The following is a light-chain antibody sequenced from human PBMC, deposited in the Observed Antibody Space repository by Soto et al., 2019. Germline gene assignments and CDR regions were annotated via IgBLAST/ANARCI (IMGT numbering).Light chain of an antibody. CDR1: QSVSSY. CDR3: QQRSNWPPIT. Sequence: ETALTQSPATLSLSPGERATLSCRASQSVSSYLAWYQQRPGQAPRLLIYDASNRATGIPARFSGSGSGTDFTLTISSLEAEDFAIYYCQQRSNWPPITFGQGTRLEIK. CDR2: DAS. V-gene: IGKV3-11*01. J-gene: IGKJ5*01.